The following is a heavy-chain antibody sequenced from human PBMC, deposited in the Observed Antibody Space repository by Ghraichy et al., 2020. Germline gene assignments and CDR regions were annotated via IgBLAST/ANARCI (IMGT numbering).Heavy chain of an antibody. CDR3: ARDNYGDWAFDI. V-gene: IGHV3-7*05. CDR2: IRQDGSEK. D-gene: IGHD4-17*01. J-gene: IGHJ3*02. Sequence: GGSLRLSCPASGFTFSNYWMSWVRQAPGKGLEWVANIRQDGSEKHYVDSVKGRFTISRDNAKNSLYLQMNSLRAEDTAVYYCARDNYGDWAFDIWGHGTVVTVSP. CDR1: GFTFSNYW.